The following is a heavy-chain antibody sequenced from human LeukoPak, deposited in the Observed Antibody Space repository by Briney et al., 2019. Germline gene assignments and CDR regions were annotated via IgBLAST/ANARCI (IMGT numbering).Heavy chain of an antibody. J-gene: IGHJ4*02. CDR3: ARLGVTAAGPQDY. CDR2: IYYSGST. D-gene: IGHD2-21*02. CDR1: GGSISSSSYY. V-gene: IGHV4-39*01. Sequence: SETLSLTCTVSGGSISSSSYYWGWIRQPPGRGLEWTGSIYYSGSTYYNPSLKSRVTISVDTSKNQFSLKLSSVTAADTAAYYCARLGVTAAGPQDYWGQGTLVTVSS.